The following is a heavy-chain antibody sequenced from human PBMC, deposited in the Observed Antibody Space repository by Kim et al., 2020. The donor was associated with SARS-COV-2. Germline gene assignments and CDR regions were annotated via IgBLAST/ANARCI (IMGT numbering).Heavy chain of an antibody. D-gene: IGHD7-27*01. Sequence: SETLSLTCTVSGGSISSGGYYWSWIRQHPGKGLEWIGYIYYSGSTYYNPSLKSRVTISVDTSKNQFSLKLSSVTAADTAVYYCARGGDERDNYFDYWGQGTLVTVSS. CDR1: GGSISSGGYY. CDR2: IYYSGST. CDR3: ARGGDERDNYFDY. V-gene: IGHV4-31*03. J-gene: IGHJ4*02.